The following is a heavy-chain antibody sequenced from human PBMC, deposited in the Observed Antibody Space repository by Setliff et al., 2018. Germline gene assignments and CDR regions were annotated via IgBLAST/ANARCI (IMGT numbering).Heavy chain of an antibody. Sequence: ETLSLTCTVSGDSISGDYWSWIRQPPGKALEWLAHIFSNDEKSYNTSLKTRLTITKDTSKNQVVLTMTNMDPVDTATYYCAHRRAGSSNWYDLGWFDPWGQGTLVTVSS. CDR1: GDSISGDYW. CDR2: IFSNDEK. J-gene: IGHJ5*02. D-gene: IGHD6-13*01. CDR3: AHRRAGSSNWYDLGWFDP. V-gene: IGHV2-26*01.